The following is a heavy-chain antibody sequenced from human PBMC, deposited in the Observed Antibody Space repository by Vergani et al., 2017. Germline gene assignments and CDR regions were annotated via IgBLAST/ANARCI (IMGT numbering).Heavy chain of an antibody. CDR3: ARSSTYYYDRSGYCYDYNWFDP. CDR1: GGSISSYY. J-gene: IGHJ5*02. CDR2: IYNSGST. V-gene: IGHV4-4*07. Sequence: QVQLQESGPGLVKPSETLSLTCTVSGGSISSYYWSWIRQPAGKGLVWIGRIYNSGSTNYNPSLKSRGTMSVDTSKNQFSLKLSSVTAADTAVYYCARSSTYYYDRSGYCYDYNWFDPWGQGTLVTVSS. D-gene: IGHD3-22*01.